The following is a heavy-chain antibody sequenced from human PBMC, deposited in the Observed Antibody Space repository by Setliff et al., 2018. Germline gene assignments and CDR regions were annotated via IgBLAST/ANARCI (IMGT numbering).Heavy chain of an antibody. J-gene: IGHJ4*02. V-gene: IGHV4-39*07. CDR2: IYYRGST. CDR3: ARGRDYYDSSGYTDY. D-gene: IGHD3-22*01. CDR1: GGSISSSSYY. Sequence: PSETLSLTCTVSGGSISSSSYYWGWIRQPPGKGLEWIGSIYYRGSTYYNPSLKSRVTISVDTSKNQFSLKLSSVTAADTAVYYCARGRDYYDSSGYTDYWGQGTLVTVSS.